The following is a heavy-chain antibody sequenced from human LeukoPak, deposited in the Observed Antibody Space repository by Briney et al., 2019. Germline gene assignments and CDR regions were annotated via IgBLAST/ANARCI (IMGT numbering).Heavy chain of an antibody. Sequence: PGGSLRPSCAASGFTFSSYAMSWVRQAPGKGLEWVSGISGSGGSTYYAESVKGRFTISRDNSKNTLYLQMNSLRAEDTAVYYCAKDGCTTMCKAFEHWGQGTLATVSS. CDR2: ISGSGGST. CDR3: AKDGCTTMCKAFEH. V-gene: IGHV3-23*01. D-gene: IGHD2-8*01. J-gene: IGHJ1*01. CDR1: GFTFSSYA.